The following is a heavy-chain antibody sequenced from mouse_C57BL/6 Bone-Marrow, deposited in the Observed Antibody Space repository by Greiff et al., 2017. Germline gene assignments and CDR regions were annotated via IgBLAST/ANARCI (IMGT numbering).Heavy chain of an antibody. CDR2: IYPTSGRT. Sequence: VQLQQPGAELVKPGASVKMSCKASGYTFTSYWITWVKQRPGQGLEWIGDIYPTSGRTNYNEKFKSKAILTVDTSSNPAYMQLSSLTSEDSAVFYCARSGPLGRSFDNWSQDTTLRVSS. CDR1: GYTFTSYW. J-gene: IGHJ2*01. D-gene: IGHD4-1*01. V-gene: IGHV1-55*01. CDR3: ARSGPLGRSFDN.